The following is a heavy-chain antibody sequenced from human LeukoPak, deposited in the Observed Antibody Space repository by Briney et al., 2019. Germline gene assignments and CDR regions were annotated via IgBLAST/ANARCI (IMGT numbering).Heavy chain of an antibody. Sequence: ASVKVSCKASGYTFTSYYMHWVRQAPGKGLEWMGGFDPEDGETIYAQKFQGRVTMTEDTSTDTAYMELSSLRSEDTAVYYCATVHSSSWLQNWFDPWGQGTLVTVSS. J-gene: IGHJ5*02. CDR1: GYTFTSYY. CDR3: ATVHSSSWLQNWFDP. CDR2: FDPEDGET. D-gene: IGHD6-13*01. V-gene: IGHV1-24*01.